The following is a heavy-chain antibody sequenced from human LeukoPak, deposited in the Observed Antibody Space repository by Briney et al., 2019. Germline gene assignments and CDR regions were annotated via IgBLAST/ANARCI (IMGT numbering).Heavy chain of an antibody. CDR1: GFTFSTYW. J-gene: IGHJ4*02. Sequence: GGSLRLSCSASGFTFSTYWMSWVRQAPGKGLEWVANIKQDGSEKYYVDSVKGRFTISRDNAKNSLYLQMNSLRAEDTAVYYCAKDYDSSGYYDYWGQGTLVTVSS. CDR3: AKDYDSSGYYDY. CDR2: IKQDGSEK. D-gene: IGHD3-22*01. V-gene: IGHV3-7*01.